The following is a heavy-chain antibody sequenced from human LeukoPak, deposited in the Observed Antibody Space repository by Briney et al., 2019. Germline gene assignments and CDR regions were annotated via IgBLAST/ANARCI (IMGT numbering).Heavy chain of an antibody. CDR3: ARDSSSTTLDY. V-gene: IGHV3-21*01. CDR2: ISSSSYI. J-gene: IGHJ4*02. CDR1: GFTFSSYS. Sequence: GGSLRLSCAASGFTFSSYSMNWVRQAPGKGLEWVSSISSSSYIYYADSVKGRFTISRDNAKNSLYLQMNSLRAEDTAVYYCARDSSSTTLDYWGQGTLVTVSS. D-gene: IGHD6-13*01.